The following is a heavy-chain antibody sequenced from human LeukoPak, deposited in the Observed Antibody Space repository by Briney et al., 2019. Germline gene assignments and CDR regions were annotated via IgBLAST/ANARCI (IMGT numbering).Heavy chain of an antibody. Sequence: GGSLRLSCAASGFTFSNAWMTWVRQAPGKGLEWVGRIKSKTDAGTTDYAAPVNGRSTISRDDSKNTLYLQMNSLKTEDTAVYYCTKTLYYGSGSPFDYWGQGTLVTVSS. CDR2: IKSKTDAGTT. CDR1: GFTFSNAW. CDR3: TKTLYYGSGSPFDY. J-gene: IGHJ4*02. D-gene: IGHD3-10*01. V-gene: IGHV3-15*01.